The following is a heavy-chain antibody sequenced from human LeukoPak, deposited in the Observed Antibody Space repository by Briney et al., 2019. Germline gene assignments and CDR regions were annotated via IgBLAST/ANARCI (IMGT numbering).Heavy chain of an antibody. Sequence: SQTLSLTCTVSGGSISSGGYYWSWIRQHPGKGLEWIGYIYYSGSTYYNPSLRSRVTISVDTSKNQFSLKVTSVTAADTAVYYCAKGGASSQPFTYWGQGTLVTVSP. V-gene: IGHV4-31*03. J-gene: IGHJ4*02. CDR2: IYYSGST. CDR1: GGSISSGGYY. CDR3: AKGGASSQPFTY. D-gene: IGHD6-13*01.